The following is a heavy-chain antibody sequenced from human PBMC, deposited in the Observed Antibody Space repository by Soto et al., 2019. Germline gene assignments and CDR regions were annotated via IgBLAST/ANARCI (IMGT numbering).Heavy chain of an antibody. CDR1: GYSFTSYC. J-gene: IGHJ4*02. D-gene: IGHD3-22*01. CDR2: IDPSDSYT. Sequence: PGESLKISCKGSGYSFTSYCISWLRQMPVKGLEWMGRIDPSDSYTNYSPSFQGHVTISADKSISPAYLQWSSLKASDTAMYYCARGNYYDSSGYYPMDYWGQGTLVNVSS. V-gene: IGHV5-10-1*01. CDR3: ARGNYYDSSGYYPMDY.